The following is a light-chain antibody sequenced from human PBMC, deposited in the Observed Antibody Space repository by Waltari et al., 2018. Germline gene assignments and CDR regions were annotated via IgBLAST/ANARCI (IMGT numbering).Light chain of an antibody. J-gene: IGLJ2*01. CDR1: SCNIRAGYD. Sequence: SGLTLPPSVSGAPGQRVTISCTGCSCNIRAGYDVPWYQKLQGTAPKLLIYVNNNRPSGSPYRFAGAKCGTSASLAITGLQAEDEADYYCQSYDSGLSGSVFGGGTKLTVL. V-gene: IGLV1-40*01. CDR3: QSYDSGLSGSV. CDR2: VNN.